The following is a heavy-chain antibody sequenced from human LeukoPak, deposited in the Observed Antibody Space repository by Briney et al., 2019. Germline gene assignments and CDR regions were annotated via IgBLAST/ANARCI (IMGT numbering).Heavy chain of an antibody. Sequence: SETLSLTCTVSGGSISSYFWSWIRQPPGKGLEWIGYIYYSGSTNYNPSLKSRVTMSVDTSKNQFSLKLSSVTAADTAVYFCSRETTSTSWYWGQGTLVTVSS. V-gene: IGHV4-59*08. CDR1: GGSISSYF. CDR2: IYYSGST. D-gene: IGHD6-13*01. CDR3: SRETTSTSWY. J-gene: IGHJ4*02.